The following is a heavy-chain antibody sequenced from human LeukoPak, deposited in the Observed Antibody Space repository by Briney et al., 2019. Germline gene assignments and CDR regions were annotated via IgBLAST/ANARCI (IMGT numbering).Heavy chain of an antibody. V-gene: IGHV2-5*02. CDR3: THRAGRPSRPHFHY. CDR1: GLSLTSTEVG. CDR2: IYWDDDK. Sequence: SGPTLVKPTQTLTLTCTFSGLSLTSTEVGVGWIRQPPGKALEWLALIYWDDDKRYIPPLKSRLTITKDTSKNQVVLTMTNMDPVDTATYYCTHRAGRPSRPHFHYWGQGILVTVSS. D-gene: IGHD3-10*01. J-gene: IGHJ4*02.